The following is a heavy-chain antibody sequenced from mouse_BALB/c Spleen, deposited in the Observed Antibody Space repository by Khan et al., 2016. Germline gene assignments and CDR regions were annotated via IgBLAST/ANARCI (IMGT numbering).Heavy chain of an antibody. V-gene: IGHV5-17*02. Sequence: EVELVESGGDLVQPGGSRKLSCAASGFTFSGFGMHWVRQAPEKGLEWVAYISSGSTNFYYADPVKGRFTISRDNPKNTLFLQMTSLRSEDTAMYYYARMGGSYAMDYWGQGTSVTVSS. CDR1: GFTFSGFG. CDR3: ARMGGSYAMDY. CDR2: ISSGSTNF. J-gene: IGHJ4*01. D-gene: IGHD2-3*01.